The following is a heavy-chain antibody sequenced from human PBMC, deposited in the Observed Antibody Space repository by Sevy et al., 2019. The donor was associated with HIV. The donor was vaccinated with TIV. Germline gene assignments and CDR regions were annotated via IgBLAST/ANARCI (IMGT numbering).Heavy chain of an antibody. Sequence: SETLSLTCTVSGDSVSSDNYYWSWIRQPPGKGPEWIGYMFYRGSTNYNPSLKSRVTISVDTSKNQFSLKLNSVTAADTAVYYCARLSAVSRSYNFDYWGQGTLVTVSS. CDR1: GDSVSSDNYY. CDR2: MFYRGST. V-gene: IGHV4-61*01. CDR3: ARLSAVSRSYNFDY. D-gene: IGHD4-4*01. J-gene: IGHJ4*02.